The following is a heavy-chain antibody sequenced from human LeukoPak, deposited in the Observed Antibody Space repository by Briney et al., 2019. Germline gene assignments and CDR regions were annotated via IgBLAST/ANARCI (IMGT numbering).Heavy chain of an antibody. Sequence: ASVKVSCKVSGYTLTELYMHWVRQAPGKGLEWMGGFDPEDGETIYAQKFQGRVTMTEDTSTDTAYMELSSLRSEDTAVYYCATRPGYCSGGSCYYFDYWGQGTLLTVSS. CDR2: FDPEDGET. CDR3: ATRPGYCSGGSCYYFDY. V-gene: IGHV1-24*01. J-gene: IGHJ4*02. CDR1: GYTLTELY. D-gene: IGHD2-15*01.